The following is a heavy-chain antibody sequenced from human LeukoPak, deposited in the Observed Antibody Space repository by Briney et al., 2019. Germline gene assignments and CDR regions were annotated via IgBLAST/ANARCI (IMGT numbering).Heavy chain of an antibody. J-gene: IGHJ5*02. CDR1: GFTFSSYG. CDR2: ISYDGSNK. CDR3: AKDLYSTNWFDP. V-gene: IGHV3-30*18. D-gene: IGHD4-4*01. Sequence: PGGSLRLSCAASGFTFSSYGMHWVRQAPGKGLEWVAVISYDGSNKYYANSVKGRFTISRDNSKNTLYLQMNSLRAEDTAVYYCAKDLYSTNWFDPWGQGTLVTVSS.